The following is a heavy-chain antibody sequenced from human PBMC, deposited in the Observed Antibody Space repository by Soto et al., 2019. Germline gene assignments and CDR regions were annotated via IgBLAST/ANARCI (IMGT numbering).Heavy chain of an antibody. CDR2: ISHIGSV. CDR3: VRSFGWYAIDY. D-gene: IGHD6-19*01. CDR1: GVSISSNYY. Sequence: QVLLQESGPGLVQPSGTLSLSCAVSGVSISSNYYWGWVRQSPGKGLEWLGDISHIGSVNYSPSLRSLVTNSMDRSENQFSLKLNSVTAADTAVYYCVRSFGWYAIDYWGQGTLVIVSS. J-gene: IGHJ4*02. V-gene: IGHV4-4*02.